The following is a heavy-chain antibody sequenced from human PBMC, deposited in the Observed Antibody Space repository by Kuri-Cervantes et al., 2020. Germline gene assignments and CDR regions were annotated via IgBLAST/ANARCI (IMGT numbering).Heavy chain of an antibody. Sequence: ASVKVSCKASGYTFTSYGISWVRQAPGQGLEWMGWISAYNGDTNYAQKLRGRVTMTTDTSTSTAFMELRSLRSDDTAVYYCARDRPRDEPYYSYYYYMDVWGKGTTVTVSS. J-gene: IGHJ6*03. CDR2: ISAYNGDT. V-gene: IGHV1-18*01. CDR1: GYTFTSYG. D-gene: IGHD6-6*01. CDR3: ARDRPRDEPYYSYYYYMDV.